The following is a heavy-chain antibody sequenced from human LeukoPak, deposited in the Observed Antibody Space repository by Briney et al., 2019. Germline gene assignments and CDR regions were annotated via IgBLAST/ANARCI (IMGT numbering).Heavy chain of an antibody. CDR3: AKDGGLWVSAHWGDS. CDR2: IPTSDGNP. D-gene: IGHD7-27*01. CDR1: GFTFSSYT. Sequence: GGSLRLSCAASGFTFSSYTMSWVRQAPGKGLEWVSPIPTSDGNPYYADSVKGRFTVSRDNSKNTLFLQMNSLRAEDTAVYYCAKDGGLWVSAHWGDSWGRGTLVTVSS. V-gene: IGHV3-23*01. J-gene: IGHJ4*02.